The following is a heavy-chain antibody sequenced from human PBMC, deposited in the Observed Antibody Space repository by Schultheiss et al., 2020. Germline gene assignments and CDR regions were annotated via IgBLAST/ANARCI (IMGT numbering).Heavy chain of an antibody. Sequence: SETLSLTCSVSGVSISSSTYYWAWIRQPPGKGLEWIGYIYYSGSTNYNPSLKSRVTISVDTSKNQFSLKLSSVTAADTAVYYCARAPYTTVTTAFDIWGQGTMVTVSS. CDR2: IYYSGST. CDR3: ARAPYTTVTTAFDI. CDR1: GVSISSSTYY. D-gene: IGHD4-17*01. V-gene: IGHV4-61*05. J-gene: IGHJ3*02.